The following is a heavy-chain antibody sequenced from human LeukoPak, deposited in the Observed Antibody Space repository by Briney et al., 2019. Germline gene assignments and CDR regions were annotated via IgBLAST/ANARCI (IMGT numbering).Heavy chain of an antibody. CDR3: ASHYYGSGNDY. V-gene: IGHV3-7*01. Sequence: PGGSLRLSCAASGFTFSDYYMSWVRQAPGKGLEWVANIKQDGSEKYYVDSVKGRFTISRDNAKNSLYLQMNSLRAEDTAVYYCASHYYGSGNDYWGQGTLVTVSS. CDR1: GFTFSDYY. D-gene: IGHD3-10*01. CDR2: IKQDGSEK. J-gene: IGHJ4*02.